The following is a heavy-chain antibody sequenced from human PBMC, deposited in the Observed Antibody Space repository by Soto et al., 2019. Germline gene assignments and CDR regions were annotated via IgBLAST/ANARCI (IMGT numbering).Heavy chain of an antibody. Sequence: EVQLLESGGGLVQPGGSLRLSCAASGFTVSNYGMHWVSQAPGKGLEWVSGIGGSGGSTYYADSVKGRFTISRDNSKNTLYLEMNSLRDEDTAVYYCAKDKYFDWGQGNLVTVSS. V-gene: IGHV3-23*01. CDR3: AKDKYFD. CDR1: GFTVSNYG. D-gene: IGHD3-9*01. CDR2: IGGSGGST. J-gene: IGHJ4*02.